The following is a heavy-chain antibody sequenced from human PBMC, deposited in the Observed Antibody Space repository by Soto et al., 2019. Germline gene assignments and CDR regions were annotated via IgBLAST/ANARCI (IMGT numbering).Heavy chain of an antibody. CDR3: ARGGHSYGWVLGYNWLDP. V-gene: IGHV4-31*03. CDR1: GVSISDSGYY. J-gene: IGHJ5*02. D-gene: IGHD5-18*01. Sequence: SETLSLTCSVSGVSISDSGYYWSWIRQHPGKGLEWIGYIYYSGSTYYNPSLKSRVTISVDTSKNQFSLKLSSVTAADTAVYYCARGGHSYGWVLGYNWLDPWGQGTLVTVSS. CDR2: IYYSGST.